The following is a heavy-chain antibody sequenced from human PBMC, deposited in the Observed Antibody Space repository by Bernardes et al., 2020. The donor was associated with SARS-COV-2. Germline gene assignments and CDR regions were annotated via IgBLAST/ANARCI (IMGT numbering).Heavy chain of an antibody. Sequence: LVKPTHTLTLTFTFSGFSLSTSGMCVSWIRQPPGNALEWLARIDWDDDKYYSKSLKTRLTISKDTSKNQVVLTMTNMYPVDTATYYCARTYYGGNAFDIWGQGTMVTVSS. CDR3: ARTYYGGNAFDI. V-gene: IGHV2-70*11. CDR1: GFSLSTSGMC. CDR2: IDWDDDK. D-gene: IGHD4-17*01. J-gene: IGHJ3*02.